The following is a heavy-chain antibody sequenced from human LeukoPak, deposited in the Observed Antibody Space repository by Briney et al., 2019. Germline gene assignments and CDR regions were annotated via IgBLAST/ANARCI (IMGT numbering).Heavy chain of an antibody. V-gene: IGHV3-23*01. D-gene: IGHD5-12*01. CDR1: GFTFSSYG. Sequence: GGTLRLSCAASGFTFSSYGMSWVRQAPGKGLEWVSAISGSGGSTYYADSVKGRFTISRDNSKNTLYLQMNSLRAEDTAVYYCAKRTRPIDSGYDPYYFDYWGQGTLVTVSS. CDR3: AKRTRPIDSGYDPYYFDY. J-gene: IGHJ4*02. CDR2: ISGSGGST.